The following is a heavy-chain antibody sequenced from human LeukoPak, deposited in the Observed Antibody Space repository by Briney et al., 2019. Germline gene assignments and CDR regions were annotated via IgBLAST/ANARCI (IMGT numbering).Heavy chain of an antibody. CDR2: IWFDGSDK. Sequence: GRSLRLSCAASGFTFSDYTMHWVRQAPGKGLEWVANIWFDGSDKYYADSVKGRFTISRDNSKETLHLQMNSLRAEDTAVYHCAKAWAAAGIFDSWGLGTLVTVSS. CDR3: AKAWAAAGIFDS. CDR1: GFTFSDYT. D-gene: IGHD6-13*01. J-gene: IGHJ4*02. V-gene: IGHV3-33*06.